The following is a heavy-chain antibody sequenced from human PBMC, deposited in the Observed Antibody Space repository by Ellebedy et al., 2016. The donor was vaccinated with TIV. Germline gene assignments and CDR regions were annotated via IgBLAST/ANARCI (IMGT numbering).Heavy chain of an antibody. CDR1: GFTFSSFW. D-gene: IGHD2-2*02. V-gene: IGHV3-7*01. Sequence: GESLKISCGASGFTFSSFWMGWVRRAPGKGLEWVATINQVGNEKYYVDSVKGRFTISRDNAKTSLYLQMNSLRADDTAVYYCARSPYTGYSDLGFDYWGQGSLVTVSS. CDR2: INQVGNEK. CDR3: ARSPYTGYSDLGFDY. J-gene: IGHJ4*02.